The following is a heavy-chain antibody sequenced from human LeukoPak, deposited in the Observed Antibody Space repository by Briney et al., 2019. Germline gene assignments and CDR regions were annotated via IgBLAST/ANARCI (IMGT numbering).Heavy chain of an antibody. CDR1: GASIRGSTYY. V-gene: IGHV4-39*07. CDR2: MFYSGST. J-gene: IGHJ4*02. CDR3: ARGRHYSDTTAYSLHY. Sequence: SETLSLTCTVSGASIRGSTYYWGWIRQTPGKGLDWIGSMFYSGSTYYNPSLKSRASISFDTSNNQFSLRLTSVTAADTAVYYCARGRHYSDTTAYSLHYWGQGILVTVSS. D-gene: IGHD2/OR15-2a*01.